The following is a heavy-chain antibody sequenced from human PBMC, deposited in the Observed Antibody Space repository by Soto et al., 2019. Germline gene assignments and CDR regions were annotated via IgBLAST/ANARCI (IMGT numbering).Heavy chain of an antibody. Sequence: QVQLQESGPGLVKPSGTLSLTCAVSGGSISSSNWWSWVRQPPGKGLEWIGEIYHSGSTNYNPSLRSRVTVSVDKSKDQFALKLSSVTAADTAVYYCARVSGSYYYGMDVWGQGTTVTVSS. V-gene: IGHV4-4*02. CDR3: ARVSGSYYYGMDV. CDR1: GGSISSSNW. J-gene: IGHJ6*02. CDR2: IYHSGST. D-gene: IGHD1-26*01.